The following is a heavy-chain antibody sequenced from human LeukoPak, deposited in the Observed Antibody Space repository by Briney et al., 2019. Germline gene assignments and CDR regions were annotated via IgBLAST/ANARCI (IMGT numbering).Heavy chain of an antibody. V-gene: IGHV3-11*06. CDR2: ISSSGSNT. CDR1: GFTFSDYY. Sequence: GGSLRLSCAASGFTFSDYYMNWIRQAPGKGLEWVSYISSSGSNTNYADSVKGRFNISRDNAKNLLYLQMNSLRAEDTAVYYCARDDHGANPIDYWGQGTLVTVSP. J-gene: IGHJ4*02. CDR3: ARDDHGANPIDY. D-gene: IGHD4-17*01.